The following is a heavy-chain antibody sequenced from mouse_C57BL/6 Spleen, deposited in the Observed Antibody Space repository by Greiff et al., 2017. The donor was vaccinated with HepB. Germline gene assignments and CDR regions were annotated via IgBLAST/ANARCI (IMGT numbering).Heavy chain of an antibody. CDR3: GRQGCRHYYAMDY. Sequence: EVKLVESGGGLVQPKGSLKLSCAASGFSFNTYAMNWVRQAPGKGLEWVARIRSKSNNYATYYAASVKDRFTISRDDSESMLYLQMNNLKTEDTARYDCGRQGCRHYYAMDYWGQGTSVTVSS. CDR1: GFSFNTYA. D-gene: IGHD6-1*01. V-gene: IGHV10-1*01. J-gene: IGHJ4*01. CDR2: IRSKSNNYAT.